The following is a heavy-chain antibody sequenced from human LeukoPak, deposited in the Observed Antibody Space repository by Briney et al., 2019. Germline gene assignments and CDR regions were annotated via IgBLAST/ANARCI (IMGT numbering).Heavy chain of an antibody. CDR3: ARDSGNIVATVFDY. CDR1: GGSISSGDYY. Sequence: PSETLSLTCTVSGGSISSGDYYWSWIRQPPGKGLEWIGSMYSSGSTYDNPSLKSRVTISLDTSKNEFSLKLSSVTAADTAVYYCARDSGNIVATVFDYWGQGTLVTVSS. V-gene: IGHV4-39*07. J-gene: IGHJ4*02. CDR2: MYSSGST. D-gene: IGHD5-12*01.